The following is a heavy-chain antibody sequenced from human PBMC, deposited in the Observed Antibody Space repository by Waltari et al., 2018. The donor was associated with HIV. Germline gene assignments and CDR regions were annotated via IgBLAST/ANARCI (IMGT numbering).Heavy chain of an antibody. CDR1: GGSFSGYY. J-gene: IGHJ3*02. V-gene: IGHV4-34*01. CDR3: ARIRGNLDAFDI. D-gene: IGHD4-4*01. CDR2: INHSGST. Sequence: QVQLQQWGAGLLKPSETLSLTCPVYGGSFSGYYWSWIRQPPGKGLEWIGEINHSGSTNYNPSLKSRVTISVDTSKNQFSLKLSSVTAADTAVYYCARIRGNLDAFDIWGQGTMVTVSS.